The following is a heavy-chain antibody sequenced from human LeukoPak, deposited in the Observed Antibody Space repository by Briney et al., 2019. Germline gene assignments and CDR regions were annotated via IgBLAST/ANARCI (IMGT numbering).Heavy chain of an antibody. D-gene: IGHD6-19*01. Sequence: PSETLSLTCTVSGGSISTYYWSWIRQPPGKGLEWVGNVYRSGNTNYNPSLKSRVTISIDTSKNQFSLKLSSVTAADTAVYYCARGGPQWLAAFDSWGQGTAVTVSS. J-gene: IGHJ4*02. CDR1: GGSISTYY. CDR3: ARGGPQWLAAFDS. V-gene: IGHV4-59*01. CDR2: VYRSGNT.